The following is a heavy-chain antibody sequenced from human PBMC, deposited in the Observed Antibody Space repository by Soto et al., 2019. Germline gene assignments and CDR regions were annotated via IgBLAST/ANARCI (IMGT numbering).Heavy chain of an antibody. D-gene: IGHD1-26*01. CDR2: ISTSGTT. Sequence: SETLSLTCTVSGASISSYFWTWIRQPAGKGLDWIGRISTSGTTNYNPSLKSRVTMSVDTFNNQISLKLSSVTAADTAVYYCSRGGAIRETAVSYYFDYWGQGTLVTVSS. CDR3: SRGGAIRETAVSYYFDY. J-gene: IGHJ4*02. V-gene: IGHV4-4*07. CDR1: GASISSYF.